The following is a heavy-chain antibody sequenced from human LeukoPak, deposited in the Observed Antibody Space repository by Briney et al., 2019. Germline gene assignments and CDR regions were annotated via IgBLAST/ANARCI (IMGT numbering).Heavy chain of an antibody. V-gene: IGHV4-4*09. CDR3: ARRTRLSTSPDRYYLDY. D-gene: IGHD6-6*01. CDR2: IYTSGST. J-gene: IGHJ4*02. CDR1: GYSISSYY. Sequence: SETLSLTCTVSGYSISSYYWSWIRQPPGKGLEWIGYIYTSGSTNYIPSLKGRVIISIDTSNNQFSLKLSSVTAADSAVYYYARRTRLSTSPDRYYLDYWGQGNLVTVSS.